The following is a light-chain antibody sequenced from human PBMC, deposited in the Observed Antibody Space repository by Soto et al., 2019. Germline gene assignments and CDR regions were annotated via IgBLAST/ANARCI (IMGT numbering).Light chain of an antibody. CDR2: GAS. V-gene: IGKV3-20*01. CDR3: QQYGSSGT. CDR1: QSVSSTY. Sequence: MGLSHSPGTLSFSPWERSTLSGGASQSVSSTYLAWYQQKPGQAPRLLIYGASSRATGIPDRFSGSGSGTDFTLTISRLEPEDFAVYYCQQYGSSGTFGQGTKVDIK. J-gene: IGKJ1*01.